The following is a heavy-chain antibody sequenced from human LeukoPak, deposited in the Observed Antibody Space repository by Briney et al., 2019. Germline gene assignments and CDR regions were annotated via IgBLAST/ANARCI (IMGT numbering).Heavy chain of an antibody. CDR3: ARGGSYLSAFDI. D-gene: IGHD1-26*01. CDR1: GFTFSNYA. Sequence: GGSLRLSCAASGFTFSNYATNWVRQAPGKGLEWVSSISGSSTYIYYADSVKGRFTISRDNSKNTLYLQMNSLRAEDTAVYYCARGGSYLSAFDIWGQGTMVTVSS. CDR2: ISGSSTYI. V-gene: IGHV3-21*04. J-gene: IGHJ3*02.